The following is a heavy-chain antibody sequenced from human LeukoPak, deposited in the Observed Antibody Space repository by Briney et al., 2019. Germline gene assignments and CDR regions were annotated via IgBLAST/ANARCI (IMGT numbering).Heavy chain of an antibody. CDR2: MNPNSGNT. J-gene: IGHJ6*03. D-gene: IGHD3-10*01. Sequence: ASVKVSCKASGYTFTSYDINWVRQATGQGLEWMGWMNPNSGNTSYAQKFQGRVTITRNTSISTAYMELSSLRSEDTAVYYCARGEHGSGSYFLYYYYYMDVWGKGTTVTVSS. CDR3: ARGEHGSGSYFLYYYYYMDV. CDR1: GYTFTSYD. V-gene: IGHV1-8*03.